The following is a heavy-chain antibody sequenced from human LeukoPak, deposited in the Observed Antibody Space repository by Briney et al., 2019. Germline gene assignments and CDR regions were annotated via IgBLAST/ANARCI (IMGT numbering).Heavy chain of an antibody. CDR2: LYYSGST. J-gene: IGHJ4*02. CDR1: GRPISSYY. CDR3: ARGGFAYYYDSSGYYYFDY. Sequence: SETLSLTCTVSGRPISSYYWSWIPQPPGKGLEWIGYLYYSGSTNYNPSLKSRVTISVDTSKNQFSLKLSSVSAADTAVYYCARGGFAYYYDSSGYYYFDYWGEGTLVTVSS. D-gene: IGHD3-22*01. V-gene: IGHV4-59*01.